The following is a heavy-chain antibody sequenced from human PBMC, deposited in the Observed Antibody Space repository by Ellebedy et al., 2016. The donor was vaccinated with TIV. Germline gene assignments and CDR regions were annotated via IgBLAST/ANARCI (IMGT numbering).Heavy chain of an antibody. CDR3: VRQGGDTMVRGVISDVFDI. D-gene: IGHD3-10*01. J-gene: IGHJ3*02. V-gene: IGHV4-39*01. CDR1: GGSISRSSYY. Sequence: SETLSLTCTVSGGSISRSSYYWGWIRQPPGKGLAWIGTIYYSGTTYYNPSLQSRLTISVDTSKNQFSLQLSSVTAADTAMYYCVRQGGDTMVRGVISDVFDIWGQGTMVSISS. CDR2: IYYSGTT.